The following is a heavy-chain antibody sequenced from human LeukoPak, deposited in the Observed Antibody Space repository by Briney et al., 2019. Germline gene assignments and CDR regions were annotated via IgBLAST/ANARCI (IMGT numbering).Heavy chain of an antibody. J-gene: IGHJ3*02. CDR1: GGSISSSSYY. CDR3: ASSGGTFDAFDI. Sequence: SETLSLTCIVSGGSISSSSYYWGWIRQPPGKGLEWIGSIFYSGNTYYNPSLKSRVTISVDTSKNQFSLKVTSVTAADTAVYYYASSGGTFDAFDIWGQGTIVTVSS. CDR2: IFYSGNT. V-gene: IGHV4-39*07. D-gene: IGHD2-15*01.